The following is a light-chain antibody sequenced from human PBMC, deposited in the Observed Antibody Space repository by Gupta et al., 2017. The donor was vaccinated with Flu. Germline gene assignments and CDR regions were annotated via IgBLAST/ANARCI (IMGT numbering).Light chain of an antibody. CDR1: NIGSKT. CDR2: DDS. V-gene: IGLV3-21*01. CDR3: QVWDSSGDHVV. J-gene: IGLJ2*01. Sequence: GQTARITCGGNNIGSKTVHWYQQRPGQAPVLVISDDSDRPSGIPERFSGSNSGNTATLTISRVEAGDEADYYCQVWDSSGDHVVFGGGTKLTVL.